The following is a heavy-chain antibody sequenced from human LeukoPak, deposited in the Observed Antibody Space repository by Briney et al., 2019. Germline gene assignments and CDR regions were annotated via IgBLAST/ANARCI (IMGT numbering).Heavy chain of an antibody. V-gene: IGHV3-7*01. CDR1: GFTFSSYW. D-gene: IGHD1-1*01. CDR2: IKQDASER. Sequence: QAGGTLRLSCAASGFTFSSYWMTWVRQAPGKGLEWVANIKQDASERYYVDSVKGRFTISRDNAKTSLYLQMNSLRAEDTAVYYCATPTAGTWHFDYWGQGTLVTVSS. CDR3: ATPTAGTWHFDY. J-gene: IGHJ4*02.